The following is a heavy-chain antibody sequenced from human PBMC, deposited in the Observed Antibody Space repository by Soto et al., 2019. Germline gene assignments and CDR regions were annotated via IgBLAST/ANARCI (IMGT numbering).Heavy chain of an antibody. D-gene: IGHD2-21*01. CDR3: AAFQFRPICSDS. CDR2: ISTSGSTI. CDR1: GFTFTDYY. Sequence: GVSLRLSCATSGFTFTDYYMTWIRQAPGKGLEWLSYISTSGSTIFYADSVKGRFTISRDNAKNSLYLQMNSLRPEDTALYFCAAFQFRPICSDSWGQGTLVNVSS. J-gene: IGHJ4*02. V-gene: IGHV3-11*01.